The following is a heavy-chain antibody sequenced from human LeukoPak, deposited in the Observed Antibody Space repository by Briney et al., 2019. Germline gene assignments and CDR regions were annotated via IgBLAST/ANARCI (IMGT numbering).Heavy chain of an antibody. D-gene: IGHD4-17*01. J-gene: IGHJ4*02. CDR1: GFTFSRYN. CDR2: ISSSSSYI. V-gene: IGHV3-21*01. CDR3: ARDIMTTVTTIDY. Sequence: GGSLRLSCAASGFTFSRYNMNWVRQVPGKGLEWVSSISSSSSYIYYADSVKGRFIISRDNAKNSLYLQMNSLRAEDTAVYYCARDIMTTVTTIDYWGQGTLVTVSS.